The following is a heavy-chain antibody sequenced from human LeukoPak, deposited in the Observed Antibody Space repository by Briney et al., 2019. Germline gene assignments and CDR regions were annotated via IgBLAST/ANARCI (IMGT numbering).Heavy chain of an antibody. D-gene: IGHD3-10*01. CDR1: GGSISSYY. CDR3: AREGPGRFGAPGPNVYSIDY. J-gene: IGHJ4*02. V-gene: IGHV4-59*01. CDR2: IYSSGST. Sequence: SETLSLTCTVSGGSISSYYWSWIRQPPGKRLEWIGCIYSSGSTNYNPSLKSRVTMSVATSKNQFSLKLTSVTAADTAVYYCAREGPGRFGAPGPNVYSIDYWGQGTLVTVSS.